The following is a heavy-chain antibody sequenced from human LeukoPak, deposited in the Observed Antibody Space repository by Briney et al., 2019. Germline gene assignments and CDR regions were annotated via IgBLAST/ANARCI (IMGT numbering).Heavy chain of an antibody. Sequence: PGGSLRFSCEALGLTFKTYGMTWARRAPGKGLEGASGIRGGGGSTSYADSVKGRFHISRDNSENTLYLQMNRLRVEDTAVYYCAKDSSGAYPLYGMDVWGQGTTVTVSS. J-gene: IGHJ6*02. V-gene: IGHV3-23*01. CDR2: IRGGGGST. CDR3: AKDSSGAYPLYGMDV. CDR1: GLTFKTYG. D-gene: IGHD3-22*01.